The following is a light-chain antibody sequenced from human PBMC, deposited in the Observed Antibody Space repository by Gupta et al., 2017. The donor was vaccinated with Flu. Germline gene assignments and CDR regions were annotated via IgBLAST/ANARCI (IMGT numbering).Light chain of an antibody. CDR3: QQGSNWPPLT. CDR1: QSASIY. V-gene: IGKV3-11*01. Sequence: EILFTQSPAPRSLSPGERATLSCRASQSASIYLAWYPQKPGQAPRLLIYDASNRATGIPARFSGSGSGTDFTLTISRVETEDFEVYFWQQGSNWPPLTFGGGTKVEIK. J-gene: IGKJ4*01. CDR2: DAS.